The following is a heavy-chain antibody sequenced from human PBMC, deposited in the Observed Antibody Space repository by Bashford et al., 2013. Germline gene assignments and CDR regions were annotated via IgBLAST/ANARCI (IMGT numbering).Heavy chain of an antibody. CDR1: GGTFSSYA. Sequence: VASVKVSCKASGGTFSSYAISWVRQAPGQGLEWMGGIIPIFGTANYAQKFQGRVTITADESTSTAYMELSSLRSEDTAVYYCARYCSGGSCPTYYYDMDVWGQGTTVTVSS. D-gene: IGHD2-15*01. V-gene: IGHV1-69*13. J-gene: IGHJ6*02. CDR2: IIPIFGTA. CDR3: ARYCSGGSCPTYYYDMDV.